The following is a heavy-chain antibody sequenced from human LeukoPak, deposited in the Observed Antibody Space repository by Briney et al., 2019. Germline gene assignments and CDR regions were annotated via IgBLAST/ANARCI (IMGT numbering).Heavy chain of an antibody. CDR1: GFTFSDYY. CDR2: ISSSSSTI. D-gene: IGHD3-22*01. Sequence: GGSLRLSCAASGFTFSDYYMNWVRQAPGKGLEWVSYISSSSSTIYYADSVKGRFTISRDNAKNSLYLQMNSLRAEDTAVYYCATTYYYDSSGKPLDYWGQGTLVTVSS. CDR3: ATTYYYDSSGKPLDY. J-gene: IGHJ4*02. V-gene: IGHV3-48*01.